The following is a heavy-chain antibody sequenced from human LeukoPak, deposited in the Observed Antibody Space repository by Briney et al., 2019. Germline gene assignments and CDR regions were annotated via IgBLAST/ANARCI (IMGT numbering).Heavy chain of an antibody. Sequence: GSLRLSCTGSGFIFGNYALSWFRQPPGKGLEWIGSIYYIGSTYDNPSLKSRVTLSVDTSKNQFSLKLSSVTAADTAVYFCARLNNGDTFDIWGQGTMVTVSS. CDR3: ARLNNGDTFDI. V-gene: IGHV4-38-2*02. J-gene: IGHJ3*02. D-gene: IGHD1/OR15-1a*01. CDR2: IYYIGST. CDR1: GFIFGNYA.